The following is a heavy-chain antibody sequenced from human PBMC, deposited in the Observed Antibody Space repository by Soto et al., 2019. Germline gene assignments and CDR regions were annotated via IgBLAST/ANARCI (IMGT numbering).Heavy chain of an antibody. CDR1: GGSFSGYY. J-gene: IGHJ4*02. CDR2: INHSGST. D-gene: IGHD1-7*01. Sequence: QVQLQQWGAGLLKPSETLSLTCAVYGGSFSGYYWSWIRQPPGKGLEWIGEINHSGSTNYNPSLKSRVTISVDTSKNQFSLKLSSVTAADTAVYYCARHMPNWNYEYYFDYWGQGTLVTVSS. CDR3: ARHMPNWNYEYYFDY. V-gene: IGHV4-34*01.